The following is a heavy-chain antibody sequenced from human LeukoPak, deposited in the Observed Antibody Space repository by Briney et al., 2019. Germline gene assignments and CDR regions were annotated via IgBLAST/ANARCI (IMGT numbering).Heavy chain of an antibody. Sequence: EPSETLSLTCAVYGGSFSGYYWSWIRQPPGKGLEWIGEINHSGSTNYNPSLKSRVTISVDTSKNQFSLKLSSVTAADTAVYYCAFSPAPRYSYGRHNWFDPWGQGTLVTVSS. CDR2: INHSGST. CDR1: GGSFSGYY. V-gene: IGHV4-34*01. D-gene: IGHD5-18*01. J-gene: IGHJ5*02. CDR3: AFSPAPRYSYGRHNWFDP.